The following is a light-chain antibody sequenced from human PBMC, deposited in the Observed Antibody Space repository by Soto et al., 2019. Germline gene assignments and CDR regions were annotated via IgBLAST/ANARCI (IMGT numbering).Light chain of an antibody. CDR1: QSVAAN. J-gene: IGKJ1*01. CDR2: GIS. CDR3: QQYNNWPPT. Sequence: EIVLTQSPGTLSLSPGERATLSCRASQSVAANLAWYQQKPGQAPRLLISGISXRAAGVPARFSGSGSGTEFTLTISSLQSEDLAVYYCQQYNNWPPTFGQGTKVDSK. V-gene: IGKV3-15*01.